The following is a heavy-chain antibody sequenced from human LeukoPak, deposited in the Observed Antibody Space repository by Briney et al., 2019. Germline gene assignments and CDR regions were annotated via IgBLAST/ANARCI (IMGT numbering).Heavy chain of an antibody. CDR1: GFTFNNYW. CDR3: ARYCNGDTCDGALDL. V-gene: IGHV3-74*01. Sequence: GGSLRLSCAASGFTFNNYWMHWVRQVPGKDLVWVSRIDGDASRTNYADSVKGRFTISRDNVKSMVYLQMSSLTVEDTAVYYCARYCNGDTCDGALDLWGQGTLVTVSS. CDR2: IDGDASRT. J-gene: IGHJ3*01. D-gene: IGHD2-15*01.